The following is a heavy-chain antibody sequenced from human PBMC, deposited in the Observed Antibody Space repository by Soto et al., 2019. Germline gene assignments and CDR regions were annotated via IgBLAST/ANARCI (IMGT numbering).Heavy chain of an antibody. CDR2: IWFDGSKT. CDR1: GVALSGYG. D-gene: IGHD5-12*01. Sequence: PGWSLRLSCAASGVALSGYGMQWVRQAPGKGLEWVALIWFDGSKTYHADSVKGRFTISRDDSKSQFSLRLSSVTAADTAVYFCARLDGYDNYFDYWGQGALVTVSS. CDR3: ARLDGYDNYFDY. V-gene: IGHV3-33*01. J-gene: IGHJ4*02.